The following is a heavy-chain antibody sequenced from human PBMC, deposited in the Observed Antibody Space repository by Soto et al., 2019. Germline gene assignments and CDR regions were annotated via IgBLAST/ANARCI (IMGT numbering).Heavy chain of an antibody. D-gene: IGHD1-26*01. Sequence: EVQLLESGGGLVQPGGSLRLSCAASGFTFSSYAMRWVRQAPVKGLEWVSAISGSGGSTYYADSVKGRFTISRDNSKNTRYLQMNSLRAEDTAVYYCARRGSGSYYDYWGQGTLVTVPS. CDR1: GFTFSSYA. V-gene: IGHV3-23*01. CDR3: ARRGSGSYYDY. CDR2: ISGSGGST. J-gene: IGHJ4*02.